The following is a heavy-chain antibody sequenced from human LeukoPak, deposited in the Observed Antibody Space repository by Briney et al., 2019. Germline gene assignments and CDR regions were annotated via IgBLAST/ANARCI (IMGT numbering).Heavy chain of an antibody. V-gene: IGHV1-46*01. CDR3: AKIHNYYDSSGYYNYYFDY. D-gene: IGHD3-22*01. CDR1: GYTLTSYY. J-gene: IGHJ4*02. CDR2: INPSSGST. Sequence: GASVKVSCKASGYTLTSYYMHWVRQAPGQGLEWVGIINPSSGSTSYAQKFQGRVTMTSDTSTSTVYMELSSLRSDDTAVYYCAKIHNYYDSSGYYNYYFDYWGQGTLVTVPS.